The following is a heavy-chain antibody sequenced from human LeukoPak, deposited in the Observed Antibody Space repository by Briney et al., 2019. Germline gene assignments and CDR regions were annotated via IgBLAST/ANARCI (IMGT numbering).Heavy chain of an antibody. D-gene: IGHD5-18*01. CDR2: INHSGST. V-gene: IGHV4-34*01. CDR1: GGSFSGYY. Sequence: SETLSLTCAVYGGSFSGYYWSWVRQPPGKGMEWIGEINHSGSTNYNPSLTSRVTISVDTSKNQFSLKLSSVTAADTAVYYCAGRGYSYGVRGQGTLVTVSS. CDR3: AGRGYSYGV. J-gene: IGHJ4*02.